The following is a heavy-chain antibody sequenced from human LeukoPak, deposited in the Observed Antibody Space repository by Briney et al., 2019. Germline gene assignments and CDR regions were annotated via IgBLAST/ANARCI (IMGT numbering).Heavy chain of an antibody. Sequence: PGGSLRLSCAASGFTFSNYAMSWVRQAPGKGLEWVSSISSSGGSTYYADSVKGRFTISRDNSKNTLYLQLSSLRAEDTAIYYCASHKENFYDSSGNYWGQGTLVTVSS. V-gene: IGHV3-23*01. J-gene: IGHJ4*02. CDR1: GFTFSNYA. CDR2: ISSSGGST. D-gene: IGHD3-22*01. CDR3: ASHKENFYDSSGNY.